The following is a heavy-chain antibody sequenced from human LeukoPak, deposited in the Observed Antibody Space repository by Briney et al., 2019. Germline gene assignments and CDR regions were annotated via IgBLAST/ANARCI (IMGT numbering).Heavy chain of an antibody. V-gene: IGHV3-11*04. CDR3: AKVVWTTFGDYRDY. J-gene: IGHJ4*02. CDR1: GFTFSDYY. Sequence: KAGGSLRLSCAASGFTFSDYYMSWIRQAPGKGLEWVSYISSSGSTIYYADSVKGRFTISRDNSKNTLYLQMDSLRAEDTAVYYCAKVVWTTFGDYRDYWGQGTLVTVSS. D-gene: IGHD1-1*01. CDR2: ISSSGSTI.